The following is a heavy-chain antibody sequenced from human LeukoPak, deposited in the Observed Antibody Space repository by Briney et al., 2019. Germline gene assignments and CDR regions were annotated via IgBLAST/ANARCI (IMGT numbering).Heavy chain of an antibody. Sequence: GGSLRLSCAASGFTFSGSAMHWDRQASGKGLEWVGRIRSKANSYATAYAASVKGRFTISRDDSKNTAYLQMNSLKTEDTAVYYCTNGPSGHTPGSWFDPWGQGTLVTVSS. CDR2: IRSKANSYAT. CDR3: TNGPSGHTPGSWFDP. J-gene: IGHJ5*02. V-gene: IGHV3-73*01. CDR1: GFTFSGSA. D-gene: IGHD3-10*01.